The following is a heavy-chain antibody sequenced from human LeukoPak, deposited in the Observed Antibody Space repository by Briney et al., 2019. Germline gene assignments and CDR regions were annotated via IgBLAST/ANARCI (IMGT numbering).Heavy chain of an antibody. Sequence: PGGSLRLSCAASGFTFSSYSMNWVRQAPGKGLEWVSSISSSSSYIYYADSVKGRFTISRDNAKNSLYPQMNSLRVEDTAVYFCAKDRPNYYGSNGHYYRRDGDYWGQGTLVTVSS. D-gene: IGHD3-22*01. CDR2: ISSSSSYI. CDR3: AKDRPNYYGSNGHYYRRDGDY. V-gene: IGHV3-21*04. J-gene: IGHJ4*02. CDR1: GFTFSSYS.